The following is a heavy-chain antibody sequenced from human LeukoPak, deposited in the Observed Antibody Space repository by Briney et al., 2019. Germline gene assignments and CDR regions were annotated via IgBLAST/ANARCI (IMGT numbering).Heavy chain of an antibody. J-gene: IGHJ4*02. V-gene: IGHV4-59*01. CDR3: ARLLLRGFDYYDSSGYYYLPAYFDY. CDR1: GGSISSYY. CDR2: IYYSGST. D-gene: IGHD3-22*01. Sequence: SQTLPLTCTVSGGSISSYYWSWIRQPPGKGLEWIGYIYYSGSTNYNPSLKSRVTISVDTSKNQFSLKLSSVTAADTAVYYCARLLLRGFDYYDSSGYYYLPAYFDYWGQGTLVTVSS.